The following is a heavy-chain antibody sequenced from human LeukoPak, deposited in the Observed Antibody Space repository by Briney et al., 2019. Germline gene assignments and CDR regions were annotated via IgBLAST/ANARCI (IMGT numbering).Heavy chain of an antibody. CDR1: GFTFNSYA. J-gene: IGHJ4*02. D-gene: IGHD1-26*01. CDR2: ISGSGGTT. Sequence: GGSLRFSCAASGFTFNSYAMSWVRQAPGKGLEWVSAISGSGGTTDYADSVKGRFTISRDNSKNTLYLQMNSLRAEDTAAYYCAREGELKEFDYWGQGTLVTVSS. V-gene: IGHV3-23*01. CDR3: AREGELKEFDY.